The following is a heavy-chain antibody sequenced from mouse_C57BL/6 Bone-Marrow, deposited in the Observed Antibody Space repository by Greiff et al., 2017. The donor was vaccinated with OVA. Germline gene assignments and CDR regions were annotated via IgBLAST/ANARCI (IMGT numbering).Heavy chain of an antibody. V-gene: IGHV1-81*01. J-gene: IGHJ3*01. CDR2: IYPRSGNT. D-gene: IGHD2-5*01. Sequence: QVQLQQSGAELARPGASVKLSCKASGYTFTSYGISWVKQRTGQGLEWIGEIYPRSGNTYYNEKFKGKATLTADKSSSTAYMELRSLTSEDSAVYFCAYSNCAWFAYWGQGTLVTVSA. CDR1: GYTFTSYG. CDR3: AYSNCAWFAY.